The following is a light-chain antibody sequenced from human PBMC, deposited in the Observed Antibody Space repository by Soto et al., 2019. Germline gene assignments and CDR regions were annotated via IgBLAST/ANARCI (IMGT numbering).Light chain of an antibody. CDR2: GAS. Sequence: EIVLTQSPGTLALSPGERATLSCRASQSVISTYLAWYQQKPGQAPRLLIYGASSRATRIPDRFSGSGSGKDLTLTISRLEPQDFAVYYCQQYGSSLFTCGPGTKVDI. J-gene: IGKJ3*01. CDR1: QSVISTY. V-gene: IGKV3-20*01. CDR3: QQYGSSLFT.